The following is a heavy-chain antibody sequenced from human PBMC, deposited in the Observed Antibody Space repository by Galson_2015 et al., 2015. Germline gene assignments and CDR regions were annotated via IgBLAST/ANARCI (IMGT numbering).Heavy chain of an antibody. CDR3: ARTRRRWLQSLDAFDI. D-gene: IGHD5-24*01. CDR1: GFTVSSNY. V-gene: IGHV3-21*04. Sequence: SLRLSCAASGFTVSSNYMSWVRQAPGKGLEWVSSISSSSSYIYYADSVKGRFTISRDNAKNSLYLQMNSLRAEDTAVYYCARTRRRWLQSLDAFDIWGQGTMVTVSS. J-gene: IGHJ3*02. CDR2: ISSSSSYI.